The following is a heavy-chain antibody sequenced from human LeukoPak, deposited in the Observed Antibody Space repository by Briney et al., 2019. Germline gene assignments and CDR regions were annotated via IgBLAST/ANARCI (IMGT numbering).Heavy chain of an antibody. CDR1: GFTFSSYA. Sequence: GGSLRLSCAASGFTFSSYAMSWVRQAPGKGLEWVSAISGSGGSTYYADSVKGRFTISRDNSKNTPYLQMNSLRAEDTAVYYCAKFAGGAAGPPEAERPEGEKWFDPWGQGTLVTVSS. D-gene: IGHD3-16*01. CDR2: ISGSGGST. V-gene: IGHV3-23*01. J-gene: IGHJ5*02. CDR3: AKFAGGAAGPPEAERPEGEKWFDP.